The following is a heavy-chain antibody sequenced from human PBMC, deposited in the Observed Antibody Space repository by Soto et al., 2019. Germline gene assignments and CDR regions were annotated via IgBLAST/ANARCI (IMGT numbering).Heavy chain of an antibody. CDR1: GGYFSGYY. J-gene: IGHJ5*01. D-gene: IGHD3-10*01. CDR2: INHSGST. Sequence: SETLSLTCAVYGGYFSGYYWSWIRQPRGKGLEWIGEINHSGSTNYNPSLKSRVTISVDTSKNQLSLKLSSVTAADTAVYYCARGLYYSGSGTVWFDYWGQGTLVTVSS. CDR3: ARGLYYSGSGTVWFDY. V-gene: IGHV4-34*01.